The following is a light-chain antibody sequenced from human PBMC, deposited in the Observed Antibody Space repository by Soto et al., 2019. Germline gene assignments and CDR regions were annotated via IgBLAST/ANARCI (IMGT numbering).Light chain of an antibody. Sequence: EIVLTQSPATLSLSPGERATLSCRASQSVSSYLAWYQQKPGQAPRLLIYDTSSRATGIPARFSGSGSGTDFTLTISGLEPEDLAVYYCQQRSNWQYTFGLGTRLEIK. CDR1: QSVSSY. CDR3: QQRSNWQYT. CDR2: DTS. J-gene: IGKJ2*01. V-gene: IGKV3-11*01.